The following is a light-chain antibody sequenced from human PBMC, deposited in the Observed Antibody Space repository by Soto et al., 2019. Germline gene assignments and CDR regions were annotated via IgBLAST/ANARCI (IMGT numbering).Light chain of an antibody. CDR1: SSDVGGYNY. CDR3: SSYTSSNTLV. J-gene: IGLJ1*01. CDR2: DVS. V-gene: IGLV2-14*01. Sequence: QSALTRPASVSGSPGQSITISCTGTSSDVGGYNYVSWYQQHPGKAPKLMIYDVSNRPSGVSNRFSYSKSGNTASLTVSVFQAEDVAYYYRSSYTSSNTLVFGSGTKLTVL.